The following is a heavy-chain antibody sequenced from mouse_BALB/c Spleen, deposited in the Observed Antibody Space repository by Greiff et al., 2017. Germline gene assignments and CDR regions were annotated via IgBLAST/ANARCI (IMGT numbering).Heavy chain of an antibody. J-gene: IGHJ3*01. V-gene: IGHV1-4*01. CDR3: ARPYYGNYVAY. D-gene: IGHD2-10*01. CDR1: GYSFTSYW. Sequence: QVQLQQSGTVLARPGASVKMSCKASGYSFTSYWMHWVKQRPGQGLEWIGYINPSSGYTNYNQKFKDKATLTADKSSSTAYMQLSSLTSEDSAVYYCARPYYGNYVAYWGQGTLVTVSA. CDR2: INPSSGYT.